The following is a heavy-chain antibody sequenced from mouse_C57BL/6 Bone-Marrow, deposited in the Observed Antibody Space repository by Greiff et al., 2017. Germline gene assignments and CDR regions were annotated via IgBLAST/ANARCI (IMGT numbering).Heavy chain of an antibody. CDR3: ARGFYHED. D-gene: IGHD1-1*01. Sequence: VQLQQPGAELVKPGASVTMSCKASGYTFTSYWITWVKQRPGQGLEWIGDIYPGSGNTNYNEKFKCTATLTVDTSSSTADMQLSSLTSEDSAVYYCARGFYHEDWGQGTTLTVSS. CDR2: IYPGSGNT. J-gene: IGHJ2*01. V-gene: IGHV1-55*01. CDR1: GYTFTSYW.